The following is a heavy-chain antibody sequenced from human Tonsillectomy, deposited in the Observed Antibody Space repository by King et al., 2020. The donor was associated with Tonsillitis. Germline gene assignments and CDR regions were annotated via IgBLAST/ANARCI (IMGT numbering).Heavy chain of an antibody. Sequence: QLVQSGAEVKKPGASVKVSCKASGYTFTSYDINWVRQATGQGLEWMGWMNPNSGNTGYAQKFQGRVTLTRNTSISTAYMELSSLRSEDTAVYYCARRDRIPRWFSSIRDKWFDPWGQGTLVTVSS. CDR2: MNPNSGNT. D-gene: IGHD5-18*01. CDR1: GYTFTSYD. V-gene: IGHV1-8*02. J-gene: IGHJ5*02. CDR3: ARRDRIPRWFSSIRDKWFDP.